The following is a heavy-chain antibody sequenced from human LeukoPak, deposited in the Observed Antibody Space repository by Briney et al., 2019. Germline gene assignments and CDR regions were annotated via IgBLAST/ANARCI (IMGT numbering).Heavy chain of an antibody. CDR1: GYTFTSYG. J-gene: IGHJ4*02. D-gene: IGHD3-22*01. Sequence: ASVKVSCKASGYTFTSYGISWVRQAPGQGLEWMGWISAYNGNTNYAQKLQGRVTMTTDTSTSTAYMELRSLRSDDTAVYYCARALHGTYYYDSSGYSAADYWGRGTLVTVSS. CDR3: ARALHGTYYYDSSGYSAADY. V-gene: IGHV1-18*01. CDR2: ISAYNGNT.